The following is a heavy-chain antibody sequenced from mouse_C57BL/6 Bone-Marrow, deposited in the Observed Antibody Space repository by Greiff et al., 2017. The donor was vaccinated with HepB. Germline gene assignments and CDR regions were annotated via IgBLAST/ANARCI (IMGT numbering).Heavy chain of an antibody. D-gene: IGHD2-4*01. J-gene: IGHJ3*01. V-gene: IGHV1-82*01. CDR2: IYPGDGDT. CDR1: GYAFSSSW. CDR3: SIYYYYDGNGFAY. Sequence: QVQLQQSGPELVKPGASVKISCKASGYAFSSSWMNWVKQRPGKGLEWIGRIYPGDGDTNYNGKFKGKATLTADKSSSTAYMQLSSLTSEDSSVYFCSIYYYYDGNGFAYWGQGTLVTVSA.